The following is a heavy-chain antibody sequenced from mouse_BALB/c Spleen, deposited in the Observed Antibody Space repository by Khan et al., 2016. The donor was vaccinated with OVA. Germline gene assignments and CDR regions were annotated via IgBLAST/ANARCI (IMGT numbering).Heavy chain of an antibody. CDR2: IIPSSDYT. Sequence: QVQLKESGAELARPGASVQMSCKTSGYTFTTYTMHWVKQRPGQGLEWIGYIIPSSDYTNYNQKFNDKATLTADKSSSTAYMHLSSLTSEDSAVYYCAREGAYYRSDGWFAYWGQGTLVTVSA. CDR1: GYTFTTYT. V-gene: IGHV1-4*01. D-gene: IGHD2-14*01. J-gene: IGHJ3*01. CDR3: AREGAYYRSDGWFAY.